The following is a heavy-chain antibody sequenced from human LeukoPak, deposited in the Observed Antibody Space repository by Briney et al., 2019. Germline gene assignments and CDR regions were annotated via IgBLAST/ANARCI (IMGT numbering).Heavy chain of an antibody. V-gene: IGHV1-8*01. Sequence: GASVKVSCKASGYTFTSYDINWVRQATGQGLEWMGWMNPNSGNTGYAQKFQDRVTMTRNTSISTAYIELSSLRSEDTAVYYCARDRLVTIFGVVISDYYGMDVWGQGTTVTVSS. CDR2: MNPNSGNT. D-gene: IGHD3-3*01. J-gene: IGHJ6*02. CDR1: GYTFTSYD. CDR3: ARDRLVTIFGVVISDYYGMDV.